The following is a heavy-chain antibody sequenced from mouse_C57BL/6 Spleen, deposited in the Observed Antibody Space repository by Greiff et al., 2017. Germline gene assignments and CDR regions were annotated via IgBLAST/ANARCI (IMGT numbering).Heavy chain of an antibody. D-gene: IGHD2-3*01. J-gene: IGHJ4*01. V-gene: IGHV1-50*01. Sequence: QVQLKQPGAELVKPGASVKLSCKASGYTFTSYWMQWVKQRPGQGLEWIGEIDPSDSYTNYNQKFKGKATLTVDTSSSTAYMQLSSLTSEDSAVYYCARGPYDGYYDAMDYWGQGTSVTVSS. CDR3: ARGPYDGYYDAMDY. CDR1: GYTFTSYW. CDR2: IDPSDSYT.